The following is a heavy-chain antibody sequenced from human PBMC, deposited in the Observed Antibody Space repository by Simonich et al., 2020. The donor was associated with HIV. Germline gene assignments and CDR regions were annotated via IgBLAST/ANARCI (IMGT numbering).Heavy chain of an antibody. V-gene: IGHV4-34*01. D-gene: IGHD6-13*01. CDR2: INHSGST. J-gene: IGHJ3*02. CDR3: AGSPEYDPSKIAAAALLRGAAFDI. CDR1: GGSFSGYY. Sequence: QVQLQQWGAGLLKPSETLSLTCAVYGGSFSGYYWSWIRQPPGKGLEWIGEINHSGSTNDNPSLKSRVTISVDTSKNQFSLKLSSVTAADTAVYYCAGSPEYDPSKIAAAALLRGAAFDIWGQGTMVTVSS.